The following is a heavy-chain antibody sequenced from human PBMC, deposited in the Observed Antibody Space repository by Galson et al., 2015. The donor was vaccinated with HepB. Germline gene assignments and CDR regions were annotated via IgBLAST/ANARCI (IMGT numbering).Heavy chain of an antibody. CDR2: IIPIFGTA. CDR3: ARQDSRYCSSISCSFDY. CDR1: GGTFSSYA. Sequence: SVKVSCKASGGTFSSYAISWVRQAPGQGLEWMGGIIPIFGTAKYAQRFQGRVTISADESTRTAYVELCSLRSEDTAVYYCARQDSRYCSSISCSFDYWGQGTLVAVSS. V-gene: IGHV1-69*13. D-gene: IGHD2-2*01. J-gene: IGHJ4*02.